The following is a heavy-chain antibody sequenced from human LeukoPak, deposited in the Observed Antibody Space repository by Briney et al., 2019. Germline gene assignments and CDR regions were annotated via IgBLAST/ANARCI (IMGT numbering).Heavy chain of an antibody. CDR2: ISANRFVT. J-gene: IGHJ4*02. V-gene: IGHV3-23*01. CDR3: AKGGSSSWFLDY. Sequence: GGSLRLSCAASGFTFRSYAMSWVRQAPGKGLEWVSVISANRFVTYYADSVKGRFTISRDNSKNTLYLQMNSLRAEDTAVYYCAKGGSSSWFLDYWGQGALVTVSS. D-gene: IGHD6-13*01. CDR1: GFTFRSYA.